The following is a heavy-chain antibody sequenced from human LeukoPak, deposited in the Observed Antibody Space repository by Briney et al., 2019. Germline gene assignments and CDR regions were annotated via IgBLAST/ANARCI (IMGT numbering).Heavy chain of an antibody. V-gene: IGHV3-30*02. CDR1: RFTFRSYG. CDR2: IRYDGRNK. D-gene: IGHD6-6*01. Sequence: GGSLRLSCAASRFTFRSYGMHWVRQAPGKGLEWVAFIRYDGRNKYYADSVKGRFTISRDNSKNTLYLQMNSLRAEDTAVYYCAKDPSIAARRPYDYWGQGTLVTVSS. CDR3: AKDPSIAARRPYDY. J-gene: IGHJ4*02.